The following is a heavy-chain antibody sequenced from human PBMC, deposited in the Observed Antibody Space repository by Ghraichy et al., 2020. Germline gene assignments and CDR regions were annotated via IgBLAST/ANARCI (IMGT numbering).Heavy chain of an antibody. V-gene: IGHV3-23*01. CDR2: IRGSGGKT. Sequence: GSLRLSCAASGFTFSNFVMTWVRQAPGKGLEWVSAIRGSGGKTDYADSVKGRFTISRDNSKNTLYLQMNSLRAEDTAVYYCAKDRFGSVADAFDIWGQGTMVTVSS. CDR3: AKDRFGSVADAFDI. D-gene: IGHD3-16*01. CDR1: GFTFSNFV. J-gene: IGHJ3*02.